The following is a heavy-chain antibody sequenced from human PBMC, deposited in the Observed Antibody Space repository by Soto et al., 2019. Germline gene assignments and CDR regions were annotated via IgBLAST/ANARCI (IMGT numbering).Heavy chain of an antibody. J-gene: IGHJ4*02. D-gene: IGHD6-19*01. Sequence: QIQLVQSGGEVRTAGASVRVSCKTSGYPFTSYDISWVRQAPGQGLEWMGWINPYNGDTNYTQKFQGRVTMTKDTSTTTVYMELRSRTLDDTAVYFCARDPVAGHFDHWGQGTLVTVSS. V-gene: IGHV1-18*04. CDR1: GYPFTSYD. CDR3: ARDPVAGHFDH. CDR2: INPYNGDT.